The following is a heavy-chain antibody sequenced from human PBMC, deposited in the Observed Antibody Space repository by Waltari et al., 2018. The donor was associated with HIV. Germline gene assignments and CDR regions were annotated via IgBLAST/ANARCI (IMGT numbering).Heavy chain of an antibody. J-gene: IGHJ5*02. CDR2: FDPEDGET. D-gene: IGHD2-15*01. CDR3: ATKGVYCSGGSCYGWFDP. V-gene: IGHV1-24*01. Sequence: QVQLVQSGAEVKKPGASVKVSCKVSGYTLTELSMHWVRQAHGKGLEWMGGFDPEDGETIYAQKFQGRVTMTEDTSTDTAYMELSSLRSEDTAVYYCATKGVYCSGGSCYGWFDPWGQGTLVTVSS. CDR1: GYTLTELS.